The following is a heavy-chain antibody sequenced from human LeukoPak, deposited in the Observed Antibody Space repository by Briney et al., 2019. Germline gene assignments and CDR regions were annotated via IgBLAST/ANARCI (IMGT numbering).Heavy chain of an antibody. Sequence: SETLSLTCEVYGGSFSGYYWSWIRQPPGKGLEWIGEISHSGTSNYNPSLKSRVTISVDTSKNQFSLKPSSVTAADTAVYSCARGGPGFFHWGLGTLVTVSS. V-gene: IGHV4-34*01. CDR2: ISHSGTS. D-gene: IGHD6-25*01. J-gene: IGHJ1*01. CDR3: ARGGPGFFH. CDR1: GGSFSGYY.